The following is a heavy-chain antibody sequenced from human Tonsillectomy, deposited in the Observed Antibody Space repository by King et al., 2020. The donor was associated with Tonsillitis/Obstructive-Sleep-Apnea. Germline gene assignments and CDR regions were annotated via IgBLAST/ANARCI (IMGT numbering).Heavy chain of an antibody. D-gene: IGHD5-24*01. J-gene: IGHJ3*02. Sequence: VQLVESGGGLVQPGGSLRLSCAASGFTSSDHYMDWVRQAPGKGLEWVGRTRDKTYSYATEYAASVKGRFTISRDDSKNSLYLQMNSLKTEDTAVYYCARRKDGNDAFDIWGQGTMVTVSS. CDR1: GFTSSDHY. CDR2: TRDKTYSYAT. V-gene: IGHV3-72*01. CDR3: ARRKDGNDAFDI.